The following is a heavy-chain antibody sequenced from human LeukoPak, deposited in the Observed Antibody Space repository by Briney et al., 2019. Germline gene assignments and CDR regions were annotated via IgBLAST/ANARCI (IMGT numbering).Heavy chain of an antibody. CDR3: ARGPNLLRYFDWLEYYMDV. V-gene: IGHV3-11*04. CDR2: ISNSGTTI. D-gene: IGHD3-9*01. Sequence: PGGSLRLSCAASGFTFSDYYMSWIRQAPGKGLEWVSYISNSGTTIYYADSVKGRFTISRDNAKNSLYLQMNSLRAEDTAVYYCARGPNLLRYFDWLEYYMDVWGKGTTVTISS. CDR1: GFTFSDYY. J-gene: IGHJ6*03.